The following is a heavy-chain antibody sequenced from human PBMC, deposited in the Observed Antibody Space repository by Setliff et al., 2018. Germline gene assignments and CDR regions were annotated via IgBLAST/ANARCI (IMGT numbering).Heavy chain of an antibody. CDR2: IYYSGST. Sequence: LSLTCTVSGGSISSSSYYWGWIRQPPGKGLEWIGSIYYSGSTYYSPSLKSRVTISVDTSKNQFSLKLSSVTAADTAVYYCASFAGSSWVDYWGQGTLVTVSS. V-gene: IGHV4-39*01. J-gene: IGHJ4*02. CDR1: GGSISSSSYY. CDR3: ASFAGSSWVDY. D-gene: IGHD6-13*01.